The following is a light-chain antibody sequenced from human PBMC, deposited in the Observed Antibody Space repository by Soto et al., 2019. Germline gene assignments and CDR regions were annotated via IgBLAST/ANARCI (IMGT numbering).Light chain of an antibody. CDR2: GAS. CDR3: QQYGRSPPMYT. Sequence: IVLTQSPGTLSLSPGERAALSCRASQSVNSSYLAWYQQKPGQAPRLLIYGASSSATGIPDRFSGSGSGTDFTLTISRLEPEDFAVYYCQQYGRSPPMYTFGQGTKLEIK. V-gene: IGKV3-20*01. CDR1: QSVNSSY. J-gene: IGKJ2*01.